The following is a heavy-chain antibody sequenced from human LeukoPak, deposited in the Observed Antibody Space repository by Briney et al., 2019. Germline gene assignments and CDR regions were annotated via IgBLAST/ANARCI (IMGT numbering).Heavy chain of an antibody. CDR1: GYTLTSYG. V-gene: IGHV1-18*04. CDR2: ISPYNGNT. CDR3: ARGPYCGGDCYPGFDY. Sequence: ASVKVSCKASGYTLTSYGISWVRHAPRQGPESMGWISPYNGNTNYAQKLQGRVTMTTATSTSTAYMELRSLRSDDTAVYYCARGPYCGGDCYPGFDYWGQGTLVTVSS. D-gene: IGHD2-21*02. J-gene: IGHJ4*02.